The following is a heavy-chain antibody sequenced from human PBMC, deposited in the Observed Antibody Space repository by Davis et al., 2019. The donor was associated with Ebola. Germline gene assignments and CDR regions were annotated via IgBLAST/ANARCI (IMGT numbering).Heavy chain of an antibody. CDR1: GFIFRSYV. CDR3: AKDTSNNWFDI. J-gene: IGHJ3*02. D-gene: IGHD1-20*01. Sequence: GESLKIPCAASGFIFRSYVMSWVRQAPGKGLEWVSTLGTSADTYYADSVKGRFTISRDNSKNTLYLQMNGLRVEDTAIYYCAKDTSNNWFDIWGQGTMVTVSS. CDR2: LGTSADT. V-gene: IGHV3-23*01.